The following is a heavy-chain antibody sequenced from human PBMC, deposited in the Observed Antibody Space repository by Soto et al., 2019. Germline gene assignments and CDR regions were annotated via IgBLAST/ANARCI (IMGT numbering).Heavy chain of an antibody. V-gene: IGHV1-18*01. Sequence: QVQLVQSGAEVKKPGASVKVSCKASGYTFTSSGVSWVRQAPGQGLGWKGWISSDNGNTNYAQHLQGRGSMTTDTSTTTAYLQLRSLRSDDTAVYYCARDPGITSFGVYSMYYYGTDVWGQGTTVTVSS. J-gene: IGHJ6*02. CDR1: GYTFTSSG. CDR3: ARDPGITSFGVYSMYYYGTDV. CDR2: ISSDNGNT. D-gene: IGHD3-3*01.